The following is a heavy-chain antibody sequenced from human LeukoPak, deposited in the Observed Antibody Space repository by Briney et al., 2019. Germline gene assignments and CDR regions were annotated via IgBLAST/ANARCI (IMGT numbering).Heavy chain of an antibody. CDR3: ARGLVVPAACDC. CDR2: ISYDGSNK. V-gene: IGHV3-30*03. Sequence: GGSLRPSCRASEFTFSRSGMRGGRRAPGKGREWVAVISYDGSNKYYADSVKGRFTISRDHAKNTLYMQMSSLRADDTAVSYCARGLVVPAACDCWGQGTLVTVSS. J-gene: IGHJ4*02. CDR1: EFTFSRSG. D-gene: IGHD2-2*01.